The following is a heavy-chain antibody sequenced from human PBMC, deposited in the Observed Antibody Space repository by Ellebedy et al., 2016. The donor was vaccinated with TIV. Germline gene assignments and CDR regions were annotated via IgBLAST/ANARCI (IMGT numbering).Heavy chain of an antibody. CDR3: AREGAYGDYAQVSFPFDP. Sequence: GGSLRLSCAASGFSFRSYWMSWVRQAPGKGLEWVVSIRQDGNEKDYLDSVKGRFTISRDNGKNSLDLQMNSLRVDDSALYYCAREGAYGDYAQVSFPFDPWGQGTLVIVSS. CDR1: GFSFRSYW. D-gene: IGHD4-17*01. J-gene: IGHJ5*02. V-gene: IGHV3-7*01. CDR2: IRQDGNEK.